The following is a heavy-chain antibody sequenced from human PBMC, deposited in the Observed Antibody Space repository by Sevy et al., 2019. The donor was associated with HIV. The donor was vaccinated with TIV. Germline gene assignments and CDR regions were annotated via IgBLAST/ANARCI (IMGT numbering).Heavy chain of an antibody. CDR3: ARERLLTLDY. J-gene: IGHJ4*02. Sequence: GGYLRLSCAASGFLFSSYGMHWVRQAPGKGLEWVALISSDGTNIDYGDSVRGRCTISRDSSKNTVVLQMSSLTIEDTAVYYCARERLLTLDYWGQGALVTVSS. CDR2: ISSDGTNI. V-gene: IGHV3-30*19. CDR1: GFLFSSYG. D-gene: IGHD2-8*01.